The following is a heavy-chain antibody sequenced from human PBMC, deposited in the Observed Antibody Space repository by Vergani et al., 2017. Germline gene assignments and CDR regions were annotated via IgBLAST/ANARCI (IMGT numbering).Heavy chain of an antibody. CDR2: IGGDGNT. D-gene: IGHD4-23*01. CDR1: GFTFSSNA. V-gene: IGHV3-23*04. Sequence: EVQVVESGGGLVQPGGSLRLSCVASGFTFSSNAMSWVRQAPGKGLEWVSGIGGDGNTHYPDSVKGRFTISRDNSKNTLYLQMNSLRAEDTAIYYCAKDILRWAFDYWGQGTLVTVSS. CDR3: AKDILRWAFDY. J-gene: IGHJ4*02.